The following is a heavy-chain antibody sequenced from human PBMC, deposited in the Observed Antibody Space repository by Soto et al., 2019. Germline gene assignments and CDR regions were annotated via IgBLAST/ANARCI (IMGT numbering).Heavy chain of an antibody. Sequence: QVQLVESGGGVVQPGRSLRLSCAASGFTFSSYAMHWVRKAPGKGLECGAVISYNVSNKYYAAPVKGRFTISRDNSKNTLYLQMNSLRAEDTAVYYCARDWESSSIVAGMFYYYYGMVVWGQGTTVTVSS. V-gene: IGHV3-30-3*01. D-gene: IGHD2-21*01. J-gene: IGHJ6*02. CDR2: ISYNVSNK. CDR3: ARDWESSSIVAGMFYYYYGMVV. CDR1: GFTFSSYA.